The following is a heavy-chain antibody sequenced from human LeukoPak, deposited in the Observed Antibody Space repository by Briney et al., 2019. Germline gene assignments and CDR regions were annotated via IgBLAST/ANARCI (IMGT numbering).Heavy chain of an antibody. CDR1: GFTVSSNS. CDR3: ARRAGIYSHPYDY. CDR2: ISNSAET. J-gene: IGHJ4*02. D-gene: IGHD1-14*01. V-gene: IGHV3-53*01. Sequence: GGSLRLSCTVSGFTVSSNSMSWVRQAPGKGLEWVSFISNSAETHYSDSVKGRFSISRDSSKNTLYLQMNSLRAEDTAVYYCARRAGIYSHPYDYWGQGTLVTVSS.